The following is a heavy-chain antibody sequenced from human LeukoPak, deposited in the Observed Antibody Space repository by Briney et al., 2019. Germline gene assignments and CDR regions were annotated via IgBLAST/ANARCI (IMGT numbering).Heavy chain of an antibody. Sequence: SETLSLTCTVSGGSISSYYWSWIRQPPGKGLKWIGYIYYSGSTNYNPSLKSRVTMSADTSKNQFSLRLSSVTAADTAVYYCGRMEYYFDYWRQGTLVTVSS. V-gene: IGHV4-59*01. CDR1: GGSISSYY. CDR3: GRMEYYFDY. D-gene: IGHD3-3*01. CDR2: IYYSGST. J-gene: IGHJ4*02.